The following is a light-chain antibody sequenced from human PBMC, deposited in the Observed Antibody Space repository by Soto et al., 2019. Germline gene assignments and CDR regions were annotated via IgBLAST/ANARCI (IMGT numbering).Light chain of an antibody. Sequence: QSALTQPPSAYGSPGQSVTISCTGTSSDVGGYNFVSWYQHRPGTAPKLMIYEVTKRPSGVPDRFSGSKSGNTASLTVSGLQVEDEGDYYCSSYAHPNNYLFGTGTKLTVL. CDR1: SSDVGGYNF. CDR2: EVT. J-gene: IGLJ1*01. V-gene: IGLV2-8*01. CDR3: SSYAHPNNYL.